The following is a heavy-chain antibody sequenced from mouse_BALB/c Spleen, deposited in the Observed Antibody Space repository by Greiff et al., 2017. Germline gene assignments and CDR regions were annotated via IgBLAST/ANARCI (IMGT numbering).Heavy chain of an antibody. CDR3: ARMEDYYAMDY. V-gene: IGHV5-12-1*01. J-gene: IGHJ4*01. CDR2: ISSGGGST. Sequence: EVQLVESGGGLVQPGGSLKLSCAASGFAFSSYDMSWVRQTPEKRLEWVAYISSGGGSTYYPDTVKGRFTISRDNAKNTLYLQMSSLKSEDTAMYYCARMEDYYAMDYWGQGTSVTVSS. CDR1: GFAFSSYD.